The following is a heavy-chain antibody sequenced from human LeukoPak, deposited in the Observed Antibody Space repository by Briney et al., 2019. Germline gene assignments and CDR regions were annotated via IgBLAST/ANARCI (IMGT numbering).Heavy chain of an antibody. CDR2: ISYSGRT. CDR3: ARLKTGDYGDYGGDY. CDR1: GGSITSRDYY. Sequence: PSETLSLTCTVSGGSITSRDYYWGWIRQPPGKGLEWSETISYSGRTYYNPSLERRVTISVDTSKNQFSLTLSSVTAADTAMYYCARLKTGDYGDYGGDYWGQGTLVTVSS. J-gene: IGHJ4*02. V-gene: IGHV4-39*01. D-gene: IGHD4-17*01.